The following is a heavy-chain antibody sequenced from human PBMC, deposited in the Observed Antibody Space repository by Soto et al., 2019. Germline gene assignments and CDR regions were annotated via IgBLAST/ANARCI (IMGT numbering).Heavy chain of an antibody. CDR3: ATDLPYSSGWDDYFDY. D-gene: IGHD6-19*01. V-gene: IGHV1-24*01. CDR1: GYTLTELS. CDR2: FDPEDSET. Sequence: ASVKVSCKVSGYTLTELSMHWVRQAPGKGLEWMGGFDPEDSETIYAQKFQGRVTMTEDTSTDTVYMELSSLRSEDTAVYYCATDLPYSSGWDDYFDYWGQGTLVTVSS. J-gene: IGHJ4*02.